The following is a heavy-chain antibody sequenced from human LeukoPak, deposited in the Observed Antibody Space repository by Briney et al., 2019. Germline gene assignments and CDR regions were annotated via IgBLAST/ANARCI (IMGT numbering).Heavy chain of an antibody. CDR1: GFTVSSTY. CDR3: ARGVGTGYTDR. J-gene: IGHJ5*02. V-gene: IGHV3-53*01. CDR2: VSGGGST. D-gene: IGHD3-9*01. Sequence: GGPLRLSCAASGFTVSSTYMTWVRQAPGKGLEWVSIVSGGGSTYYADSVKGRFTISRDNSKNTLYLQMNSLIVDDTAIYYCARGVGTGYTDRWGQGTLVSVSS.